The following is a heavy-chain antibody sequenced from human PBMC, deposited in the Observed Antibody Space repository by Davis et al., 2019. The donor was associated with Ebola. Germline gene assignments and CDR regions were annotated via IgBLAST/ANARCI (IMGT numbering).Heavy chain of an antibody. V-gene: IGHV1-46*01. CDR1: GYTFTSYY. J-gene: IGHJ5*02. CDR3: ARIPGLQWLVPGRWFDP. D-gene: IGHD6-19*01. Sequence: ASVKVSCKASGYTFTSYYMHWVRQAPGQGLEWMGIINPSGGSTSYAQKLQGRVTMTTDTSTSTAYMELRSLRSDDTAVYYCARIPGLQWLVPGRWFDPWGQGTLVTVSS. CDR2: INPSGGST.